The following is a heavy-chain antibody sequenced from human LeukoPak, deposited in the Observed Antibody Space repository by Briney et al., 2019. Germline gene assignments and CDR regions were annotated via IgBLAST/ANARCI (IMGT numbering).Heavy chain of an antibody. D-gene: IGHD5-18*01. CDR2: ISATGYTT. CDR1: EFTFSSYD. Sequence: GGSLRLSCAASEFTFSSYDMGWVRQAPGKGLEWVSAISATGYTTFYADPVKGRFTISRDNPKNTLYLQMNGLRADDTAVYYCARRILVRQWYFDYWGQGTLVTVSS. V-gene: IGHV3-23*01. CDR3: ARRILVRQWYFDY. J-gene: IGHJ4*02.